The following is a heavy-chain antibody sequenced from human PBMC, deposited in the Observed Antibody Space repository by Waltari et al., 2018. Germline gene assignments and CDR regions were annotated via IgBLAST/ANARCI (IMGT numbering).Heavy chain of an antibody. J-gene: IGHJ4*02. Sequence: QVQLQESGPGLVKPSETLSLTCTVSGGSISSYYWSWIRQPPGKGLEWIGYIYYSGSTNYNPSLKSRVTISVDTSKNQFSLKLSSVTAADTAVYYCARGTGEFDYWGQGTLVIVSS. D-gene: IGHD7-27*01. CDR2: IYYSGST. V-gene: IGHV4-59*01. CDR3: ARGTGEFDY. CDR1: GGSISSYY.